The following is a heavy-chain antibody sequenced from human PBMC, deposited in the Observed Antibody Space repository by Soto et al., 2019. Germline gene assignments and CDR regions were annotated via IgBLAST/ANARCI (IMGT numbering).Heavy chain of an antibody. V-gene: IGHV4-34*01. CDR3: ARGGIAAGGYYYYYGMDV. J-gene: IGHJ6*02. CDR1: GGSFSGYY. Sequence: PSETLSLTCAVYGGSFSGYYWSWIRQPPGKGLEWIGEINHSGSTNYNPSLKSRVTISVDTSKNQFSLKLSSVTAADTAVYYCARGGIAAGGYYYYYGMDVWGQGTTVTVSS. CDR2: INHSGST. D-gene: IGHD6-13*01.